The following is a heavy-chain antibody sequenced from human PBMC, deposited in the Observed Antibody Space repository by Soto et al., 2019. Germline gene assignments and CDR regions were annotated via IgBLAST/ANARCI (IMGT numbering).Heavy chain of an antibody. CDR1: GFTFSSYA. J-gene: IGHJ4*02. D-gene: IGHD6-19*01. V-gene: IGHV3-30-3*01. CDR2: ISYDGSNK. CDR3: ARDPIRYSSGWSTFDY. Sequence: GGSLRLSCAASGFTFSSYAMHWVRQAPGKGLEWVAVISYDGSNKYYADSVKGRFTISRDNSKNTLYLQMNSLRAEDTAVYYCARDPIRYSSGWSTFDYWGQGTLVTVSS.